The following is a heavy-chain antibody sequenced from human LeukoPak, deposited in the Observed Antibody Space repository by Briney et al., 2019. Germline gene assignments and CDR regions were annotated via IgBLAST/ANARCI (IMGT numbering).Heavy chain of an antibody. D-gene: IGHD6-13*01. V-gene: IGHV3-20*01. CDR2: INWNGGST. CDR3: ARDCIAAAATSPLDV. J-gene: IGHJ6*04. Sequence: PGGSLRLSCAASGFSFDDYGMSWVRQAPGKGMEWVCGINWNGGSTGYADSVKGRFTISRDNAKNSLYLQMNSLSAEDTALYHCARDCIAAAATSPLDVWGKGTTVTVSS. CDR1: GFSFDDYG.